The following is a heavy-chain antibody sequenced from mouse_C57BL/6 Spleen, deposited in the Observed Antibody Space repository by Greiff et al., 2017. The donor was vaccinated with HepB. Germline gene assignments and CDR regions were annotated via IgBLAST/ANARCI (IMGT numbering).Heavy chain of an antibody. Sequence: EVKLMESGAELVRPGASVKLSCTASGFNIKDDYMHWVKQRPEQGLEWIGWIDPENGDTEYASKFQGKATITADTSSNTAYLQLSSLTSEDTAVYYCTRYYGRRYFDVWGTGTTVTVSS. CDR1: GFNIKDDY. CDR3: TRYYGRRYFDV. V-gene: IGHV14-4*01. CDR2: IDPENGDT. D-gene: IGHD1-1*01. J-gene: IGHJ1*03.